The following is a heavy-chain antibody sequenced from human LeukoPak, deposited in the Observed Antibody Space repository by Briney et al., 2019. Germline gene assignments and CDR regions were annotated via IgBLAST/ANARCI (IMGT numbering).Heavy chain of an antibody. D-gene: IGHD2-2*01. CDR1: GGSFSGYY. V-gene: IGHV4-34*01. Sequence: SETLSLTCAVYGGSFSGYYWSWIRQPPGKGLEWIGEINHSGSTNYNPSLKSRVTISADTSKNQFSLKLSSVTAADTAVYYCARVVVVPAAIGGDGFDPWGQGTLVTVSS. CDR3: ARVVVVPAAIGGDGFDP. CDR2: INHSGST. J-gene: IGHJ5*02.